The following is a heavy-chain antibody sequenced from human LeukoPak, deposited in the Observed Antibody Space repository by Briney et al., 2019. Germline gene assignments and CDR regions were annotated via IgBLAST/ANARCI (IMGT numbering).Heavy chain of an antibody. CDR3: ARGVTTVDY. CDR2: IWYDGSNK. Sequence: GGSLRLSCAASGFTFSNFAMHWVRQAPGKGLEWVAVIWYDGSNKYYVDSVKGRFTISRDNSKNTLYLQMNSLTAEDTAVYYCARGVTTVDYWGQGTLVTVSP. CDR1: GFTFSNFA. D-gene: IGHD4-17*01. J-gene: IGHJ4*02. V-gene: IGHV3-33*01.